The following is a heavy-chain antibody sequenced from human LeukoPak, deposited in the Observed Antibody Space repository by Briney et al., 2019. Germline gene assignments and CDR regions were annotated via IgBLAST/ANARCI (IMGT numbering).Heavy chain of an antibody. CDR2: IYSGGST. CDR1: GFTFSSYN. V-gene: IGHV3-66*01. Sequence: GGSLRLSCAASGFTFSSYNMNWVRQAPGKGLEWVSVIYSGGSTYYADSVTGRFTISRDNSKNTLYLQMNSLRAEDTAVYYCARGVGDWGQGTLVTVSS. D-gene: IGHD3-10*01. CDR3: ARGVGD. J-gene: IGHJ4*02.